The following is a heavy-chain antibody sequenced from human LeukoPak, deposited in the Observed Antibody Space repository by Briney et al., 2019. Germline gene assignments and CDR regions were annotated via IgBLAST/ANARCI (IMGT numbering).Heavy chain of an antibody. V-gene: IGHV1-69*13. CDR2: IIPIFGTA. CDR1: GYTFTSYG. Sequence: GASVKVSCKASGYTFTSYGISWVRQAPGQGLEWMGGIIPIFGTANYAQKFQGRVTITADESTSTAYMELSSLRSEDTAVYYCASGGIGGSCYNYWGQGTLVTVSS. D-gene: IGHD2-15*01. CDR3: ASGGIGGSCYNY. J-gene: IGHJ4*02.